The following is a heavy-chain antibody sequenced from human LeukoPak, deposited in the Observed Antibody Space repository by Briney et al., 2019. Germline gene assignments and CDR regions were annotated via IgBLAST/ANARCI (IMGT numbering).Heavy chain of an antibody. J-gene: IGHJ6*03. CDR3: ARSLAAAGPYYYYYYMDA. V-gene: IGHV3-53*01. CDR1: GFTVSSNY. D-gene: IGHD6-13*01. CDR2: IYSGGST. Sequence: GGSPRLSCAASGFTVSSNYMSWVRQAPGKGLEWVSVIYSGGSTYYADSVKGRFTISRDNSKNTLYLQMNSLRAEDTAVYYCARSLAAAGPYYYYYYMDAWGKGTTVTVSS.